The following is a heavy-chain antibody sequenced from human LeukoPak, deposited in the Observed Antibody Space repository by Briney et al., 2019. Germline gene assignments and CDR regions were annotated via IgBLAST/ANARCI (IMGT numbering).Heavy chain of an antibody. CDR3: ARAEGYCSSTSCYEDWFDP. Sequence: SETLSLTCTVSGGSISSSSYYWGWIRQPPGKGLEWIGSIYYSGSTYYNPSLKSRVTISVDTSKNQFSLKLSSVTAADTAVYYCARAEGYCSSTSCYEDWFDPWGQGTLVTVSS. D-gene: IGHD2-2*01. CDR1: GGSISSSSYY. J-gene: IGHJ5*02. CDR2: IYYSGST. V-gene: IGHV4-39*07.